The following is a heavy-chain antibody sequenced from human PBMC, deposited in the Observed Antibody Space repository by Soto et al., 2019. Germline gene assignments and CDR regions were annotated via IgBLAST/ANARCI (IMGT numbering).Heavy chain of an antibody. V-gene: IGHV3-15*01. Sequence: GESLKISCAASGFTFSNAWMSWVRQAPGKGLEWVGRIKSKTDGGTTDYAAPVKGRFTISRDDSKNTLYLQMNRLKTEDTAVYYCTTVGTSGYDPLSYYYYNMDVWGKGTTVPVSS. CDR2: IKSKTDGGTT. CDR1: GFTFSNAW. CDR3: TTVGTSGYDPLSYYYYNMDV. J-gene: IGHJ6*03. D-gene: IGHD5-12*01.